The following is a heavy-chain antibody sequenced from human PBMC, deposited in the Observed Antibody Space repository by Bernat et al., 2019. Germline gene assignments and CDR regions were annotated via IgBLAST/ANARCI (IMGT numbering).Heavy chain of an antibody. CDR3: ARGGLSSSYYWGN. CDR1: GFTFSSHW. J-gene: IGHJ4*02. Sequence: EVQLVESGGGLVQPGGSLRLSCAASGFTFSSHWITWFRQAPGKGLEWVANIKQAGSDKYYVDSVKGRFTISRDNAKNSLYLQMNRLRAEDTAVYYCARGGLSSSYYWGNWGQGTLVTVSS. CDR2: IKQAGSDK. V-gene: IGHV3-7*03. D-gene: IGHD6-13*01.